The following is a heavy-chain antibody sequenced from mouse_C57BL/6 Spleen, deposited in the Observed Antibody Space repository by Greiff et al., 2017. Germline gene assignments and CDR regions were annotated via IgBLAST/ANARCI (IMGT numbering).Heavy chain of an antibody. CDR3: ASDRRWSMDD. CDR2: ISYDGSN. D-gene: IGHD2-3*01. CDR1: GYSITSGYY. V-gene: IGHV3-6*01. J-gene: IGHJ4*01. Sequence: EVQRVESGPGLVKPSQSLSLTCSVTGYSITSGYYWNWIRQFPGNKLEWMGYISYDGSNNYNPSLQNRISITRDTSKTQFFLKMNSVTTEDTATYCCASDRRWSMDDWGQGTSVTVSS.